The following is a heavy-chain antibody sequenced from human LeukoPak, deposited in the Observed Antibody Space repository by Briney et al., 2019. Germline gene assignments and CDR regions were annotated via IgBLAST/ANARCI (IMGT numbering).Heavy chain of an antibody. J-gene: IGHJ4*02. D-gene: IGHD2-2*01. CDR3: ARDLSTSLPGGFDY. Sequence: PGRSLRLSCAASGFTFSTYSMNWVRQAPGKGLEWVSTISSISHYIYYADSVKGRFTISRDNARNSLYLQMNSLRVEDTAVYYCARDLSTSLPGGFDYWGQGTLVTVSS. V-gene: IGHV3-21*01. CDR1: GFTFSTYS. CDR2: ISSISHYI.